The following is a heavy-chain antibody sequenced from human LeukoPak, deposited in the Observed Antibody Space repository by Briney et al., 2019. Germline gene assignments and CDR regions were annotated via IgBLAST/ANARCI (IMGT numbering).Heavy chain of an antibody. CDR1: GFTFSRYW. D-gene: IGHD3-16*01. CDR2: VKQDGSEK. V-gene: IGHV3-7*03. Sequence: GGSLRLSCAASGFTFSRYWMNWVRQAPGKGLEWVANVKQDGSEKYYVDSVKGRFTISRDNAKNSLYLQMNSLRAEDTAVYYCAKAKYYETHPPDYWGQGTLVTVSS. J-gene: IGHJ4*02. CDR3: AKAKYYETHPPDY.